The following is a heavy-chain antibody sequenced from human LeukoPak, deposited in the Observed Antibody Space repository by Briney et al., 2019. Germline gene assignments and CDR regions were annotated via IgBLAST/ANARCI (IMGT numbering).Heavy chain of an antibody. Sequence: PSETLSLTCTISGGSISSDWYWGWVRQPPGNGLEWIGAIYRNGDTYYNPSLKSRVPISLDTSKNQFSLRLNSVTAADTAVYYCARAKRDYYDNSGYESYYYFMDVWGKGTTVTVSS. J-gene: IGHJ6*03. CDR3: ARAKRDYYDNSGYESYYYFMDV. V-gene: IGHV4-38-2*02. D-gene: IGHD3-22*01. CDR2: IYRNGDT. CDR1: GGSISSDWY.